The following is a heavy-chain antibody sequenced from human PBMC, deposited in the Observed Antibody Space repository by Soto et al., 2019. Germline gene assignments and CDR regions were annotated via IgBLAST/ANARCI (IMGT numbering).Heavy chain of an antibody. CDR3: AASIFYYGMDV. CDR1: GYTFTNYW. CDR2: IYPGDSDT. J-gene: IGHJ6*02. Sequence: GESLKISCKGSGYTFTNYWIGWVRQMPGKGPEWMGIIYPGDSDTKYNPSFQGQVTISADKSITTTNLQWSSLKASDTASYYSAASIFYYGMDVWGQGTTVTVSS. V-gene: IGHV5-51*01.